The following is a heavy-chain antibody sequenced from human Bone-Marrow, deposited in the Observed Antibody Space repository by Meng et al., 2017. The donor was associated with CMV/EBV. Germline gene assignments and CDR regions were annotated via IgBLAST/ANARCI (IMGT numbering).Heavy chain of an antibody. CDR1: GFTFRSYT. J-gene: IGHJ4*02. Sequence: GGSRRLSCAASGFTFRSYTMSWVRQAPGKGLEWVSGISGSGGSTYYADSVEGRFTISRDNSKNTLYLQMNSLRAEDTAVYYCAIPRADFDYWGQGTLVTVSS. CDR2: ISGSGGST. CDR3: AIPRADFDY. V-gene: IGHV3-23*01.